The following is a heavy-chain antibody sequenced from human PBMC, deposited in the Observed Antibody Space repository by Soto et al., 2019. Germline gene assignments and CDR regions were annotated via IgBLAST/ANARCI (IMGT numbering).Heavy chain of an antibody. D-gene: IGHD2-2*01. V-gene: IGHV1-18*01. Sequence: ASVNVSCKASGYTFTSYGISWVRQAPGQGLEWMGWISAYNGNTNYAQKLQGRVTMTTDTSTSTAYMELRSLRSDDTAVYYCARDAPYEGGVVPAAEYYYYYMDVWGKGTTVTVSS. J-gene: IGHJ6*03. CDR1: GYTFTSYG. CDR3: ARDAPYEGGVVPAAEYYYYYMDV. CDR2: ISAYNGNT.